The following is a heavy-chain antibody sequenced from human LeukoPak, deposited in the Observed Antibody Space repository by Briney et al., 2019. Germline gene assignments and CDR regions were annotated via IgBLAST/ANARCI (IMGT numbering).Heavy chain of an antibody. V-gene: IGHV3-64*05. CDR2: ISSNGGRT. Sequence: PGGSLRLSCSVSGFTFSNYAMHWVRQVPGKGLEYVSGISSNGGRTYYADSVKGRFTISRDNSKNTMYVQMSTLRVEDTAVYYCVKDPHSSGRYYFDYWGQGTLVTVSS. J-gene: IGHJ4*02. CDR1: GFTFSNYA. CDR3: VKDPHSSGRYYFDY. D-gene: IGHD6-19*01.